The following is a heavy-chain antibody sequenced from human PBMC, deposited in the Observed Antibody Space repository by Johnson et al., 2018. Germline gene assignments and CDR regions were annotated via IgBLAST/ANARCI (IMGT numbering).Heavy chain of an antibody. CDR2: IFTTGST. D-gene: IGHD6-19*01. CDR3: AGGLPDSSGWPAEEFQY. Sequence: QVQLQESGPGLVKPSQTLSLTCTVSGDSISSGSNYWSWIRQPAGKGLEWIGRIFTTGSTNYHPSLKSRVTISVDTSKNLFSLKLPSGTAADTDVYYCAGGLPDSSGWPAEEFQYWGQGTLVIVSS. J-gene: IGHJ1*01. V-gene: IGHV4-61*02. CDR1: GDSISSGSNY.